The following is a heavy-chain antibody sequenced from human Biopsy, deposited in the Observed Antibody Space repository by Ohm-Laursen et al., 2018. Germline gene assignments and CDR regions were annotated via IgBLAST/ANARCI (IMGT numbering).Heavy chain of an antibody. Sequence: ETLSLTCTVSDGSISSDYWSWIRQSPRKGLEWIGHISDRGTTNYNPSLRGRVTISVDTSKKQFSLKLSSVTAADTAVFFCARLYRLDDYWNDDPPDAFDVWGQGTMVTVSS. J-gene: IGHJ3*01. D-gene: IGHD3-3*01. CDR3: ARLYRLDDYWNDDPPDAFDV. V-gene: IGHV4-59*01. CDR1: DGSISSDY. CDR2: ISDRGTT.